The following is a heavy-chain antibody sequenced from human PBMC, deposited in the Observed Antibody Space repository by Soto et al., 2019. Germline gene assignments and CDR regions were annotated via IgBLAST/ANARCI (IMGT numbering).Heavy chain of an antibody. V-gene: IGHV5-10-1*01. D-gene: IGHD6-19*01. CDR1: GYSFTSYW. J-gene: IGHJ6*02. CDR3: ARHPAVADSVYYYYGMDV. Sequence: PGESLKISCKGSGYSFTSYWISWVRQMPGKGLEWMGRIDPSDSYTNYSPSFQGHVTISADKSISTAYLQWSSLKASDTAMYYCARHPAVADSVYYYYGMDVWGQGTTVTVSS. CDR2: IDPSDSYT.